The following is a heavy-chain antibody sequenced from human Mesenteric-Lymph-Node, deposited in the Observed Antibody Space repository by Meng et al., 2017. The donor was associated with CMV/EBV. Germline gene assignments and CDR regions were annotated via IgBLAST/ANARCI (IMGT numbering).Heavy chain of an antibody. J-gene: IGHJ4*02. CDR2: TSYSGST. CDR1: GCSMSRSSYY. CDR3: ARSPVDYYFDY. V-gene: IGHV4-39*01. Sequence: CSVSGCSMSRSSYYWGWNRQPPGKGLEWIGRTSYSGSTYYNPSLKSRITISVDTSKKQFSLKLSSVTAADTAVYFYARSPVDYYFDYWGQGSLVTVSS.